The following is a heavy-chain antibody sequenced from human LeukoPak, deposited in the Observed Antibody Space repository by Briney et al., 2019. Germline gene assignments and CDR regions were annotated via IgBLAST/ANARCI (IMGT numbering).Heavy chain of an antibody. CDR1: GGSISSGGYY. Sequence: SETLSLTCTVSGGSISSGGYYWSWIRQHPGKGLEWIGYIYYSGSTYYNPSLKSRVTISVDTPKNQFSLKLSSVTAADTAVYYCAGLTYGDYFDYWGQGTLVTVSS. J-gene: IGHJ4*02. CDR3: AGLTYGDYFDY. V-gene: IGHV4-31*03. D-gene: IGHD4-17*01. CDR2: IYYSGST.